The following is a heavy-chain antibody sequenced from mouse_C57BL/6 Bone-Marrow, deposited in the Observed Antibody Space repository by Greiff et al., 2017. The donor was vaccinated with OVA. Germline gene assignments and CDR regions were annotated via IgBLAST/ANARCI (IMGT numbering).Heavy chain of an antibody. Sequence: VKLVESGAELVRPGTSVKVSCKASGYAFTNYLIEWVKQRPGQGLEWIGVINPGSGGTNYNEKFKGKATLTAYKSSSTAYMQLSSLTSEDSAVYFCAREGGGDYYGSSYLWYFDVWGTGTTVTVSS. CDR1: GYAFTNYL. CDR2: INPGSGGT. D-gene: IGHD1-1*01. J-gene: IGHJ1*03. V-gene: IGHV1-54*01. CDR3: AREGGGDYYGSSYLWYFDV.